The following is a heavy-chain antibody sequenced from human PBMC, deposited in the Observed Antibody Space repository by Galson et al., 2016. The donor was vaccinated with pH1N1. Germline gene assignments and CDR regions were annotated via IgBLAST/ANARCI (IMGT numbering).Heavy chain of an antibody. D-gene: IGHD4-17*01. Sequence: SLRLSCAASGFTVSSNYMSWVRQAPGKGLEWVSVIYSDPGTYYADSVKGRFTISRDNSKNTLYLQMKALRAEDTAVYYCARTNPFDGDLRYFDYWGQGTLVTVSS. J-gene: IGHJ4*02. CDR1: GFTVSSNY. CDR2: IYSDPGT. CDR3: ARTNPFDGDLRYFDY. V-gene: IGHV3-53*01.